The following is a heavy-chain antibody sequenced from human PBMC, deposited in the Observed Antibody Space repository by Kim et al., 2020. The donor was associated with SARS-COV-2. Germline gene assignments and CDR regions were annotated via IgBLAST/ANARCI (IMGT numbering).Heavy chain of an antibody. J-gene: IGHJ4*02. Sequence: SETLSLTCTVSGGSISSSSHYWGWIRQPPGKGLEWIGSIYYSGSTYYNPSLKSRVTISVDTSKNQFSLKLSSVTAADTAVYYCARRGLYSSGWYFDYWGQGTLVTVSS. D-gene: IGHD6-19*01. V-gene: IGHV4-39*01. CDR2: IYYSGST. CDR1: GGSISSSSHY. CDR3: ARRGLYSSGWYFDY.